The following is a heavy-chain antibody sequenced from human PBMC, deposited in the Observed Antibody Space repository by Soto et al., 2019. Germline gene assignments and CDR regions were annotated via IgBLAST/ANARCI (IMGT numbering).Heavy chain of an antibody. Sequence: SETLSLTCAVYGGSFSGYYWSWIRQPPGKGLEWIGEINHSGSTNYNPSLKSRVTISVDTSKNQFSLKLSSVTAADTAVYYCARGRRDIVGVPAAHPERYFEYRGQGPRVNVSS. CDR1: GGSFSGYY. CDR2: INHSGST. V-gene: IGHV4-34*01. D-gene: IGHD2-2*01. CDR3: ARGRRDIVGVPAAHPERYFEY. J-gene: IGHJ4*02.